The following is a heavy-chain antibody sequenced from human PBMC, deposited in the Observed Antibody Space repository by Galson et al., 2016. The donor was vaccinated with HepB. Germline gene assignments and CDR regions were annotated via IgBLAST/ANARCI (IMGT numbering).Heavy chain of an antibody. V-gene: IGHV4-4*02. J-gene: IGHJ3*02. CDR3: ARPSRVTNAFDI. Sequence: SETLSLTCAVSGGSINSNNWWSWVRQPPGSGLEWIGDVFHMGNINYNPSLKSRLTISVDKSENHFSLKLISVTAADTAVYYCARPSRVTNAFDIWGQGTMVTVSS. CDR1: GGSINSNNW. CDR2: VFHMGNI. D-gene: IGHD4-17*01.